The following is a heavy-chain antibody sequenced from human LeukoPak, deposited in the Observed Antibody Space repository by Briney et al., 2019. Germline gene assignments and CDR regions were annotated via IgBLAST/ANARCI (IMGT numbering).Heavy chain of an antibody. CDR1: GYTFTSYG. V-gene: IGHV1-18*01. CDR2: ISAYNGNT. CDR3: AREKDMVRGLIHNWFDP. D-gene: IGHD3-10*01. Sequence: ASVKVSCKASGYTFTSYGISWVRQAPGQGLEWMGWISAYNGNTNCAQKLQGRVTMTTDTSTSTAYMELRSLRSDDTAVYYCAREKDMVRGLIHNWFDPWGQGTLVTVSS. J-gene: IGHJ5*02.